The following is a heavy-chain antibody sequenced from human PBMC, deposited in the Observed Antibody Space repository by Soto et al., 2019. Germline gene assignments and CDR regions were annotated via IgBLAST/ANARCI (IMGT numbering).Heavy chain of an antibody. D-gene: IGHD5-18*01. CDR3: ARGASPTKGYSYGPPSGMDV. CDR1: GFTFSSYW. Sequence: GGSLRLSCAASGFTFSSYWMSWVRQAPGKGLEWVANIKQDGSEKYYVDSVKGRFTISRDNAKNSLYLQMNSLRAEDTAVYYCARGASPTKGYSYGPPSGMDVWGQGTTVTVSS. CDR2: IKQDGSEK. V-gene: IGHV3-7*05. J-gene: IGHJ6*02.